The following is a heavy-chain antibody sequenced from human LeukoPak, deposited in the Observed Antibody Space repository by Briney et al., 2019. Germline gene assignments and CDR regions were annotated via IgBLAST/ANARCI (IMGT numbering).Heavy chain of an antibody. J-gene: IGHJ6*02. D-gene: IGHD2-2*01. Sequence: ASVKVSCKASGYTFTGYYMHWVRQAPGQGLEWMGWINPNSGGTNYARKFQGWVTMTRDTSISTAYMELSRLRSDDTAVYYCARERVRGGQYQLLDYYYYGMDVWGQGTTVTVSS. CDR2: INPNSGGT. CDR3: ARERVRGGQYQLLDYYYYGMDV. CDR1: GYTFTGYY. V-gene: IGHV1-2*04.